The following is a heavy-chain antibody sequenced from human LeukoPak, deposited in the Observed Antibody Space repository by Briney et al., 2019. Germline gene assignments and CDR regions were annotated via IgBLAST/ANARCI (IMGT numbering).Heavy chain of an antibody. J-gene: IGHJ6*02. V-gene: IGHV1-2*02. D-gene: IGHD3-9*01. CDR3: ARRYFDWRYGMDV. Sequence: ASVKVSCKASGYTFTGYYMHWVRQAPGQGLEWTGWINPNSGGTNYAQKFQGRVTMTRDTSISTAYMELSRLRSDDTAVYYCARRYFDWRYGMDVWGQGTTVTVSS. CDR2: INPNSGGT. CDR1: GYTFTGYY.